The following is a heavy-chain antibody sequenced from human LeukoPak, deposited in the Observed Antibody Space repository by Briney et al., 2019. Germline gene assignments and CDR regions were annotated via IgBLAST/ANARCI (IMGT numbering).Heavy chain of an antibody. V-gene: IGHV4-34*08. J-gene: IGHJ4*02. D-gene: IGHD4/OR15-4a*01. CDR2: MTYRGSA. Sequence: GSLRLSCAASGFTFSSYWMSWVRQAPGKGLEWIGEMTYRGSANYNPSLRSRATISINVSQRQFSLILRSVTAADTATYYCAVYGGNWDFDSWGQGTPVTVS. CDR3: AVYGGNWDFDS. CDR1: GFTFSSYW.